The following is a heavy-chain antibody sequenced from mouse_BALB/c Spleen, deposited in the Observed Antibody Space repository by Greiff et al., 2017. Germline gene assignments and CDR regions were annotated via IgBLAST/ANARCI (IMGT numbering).Heavy chain of an antibody. CDR3: ARRDYYGSSHYFDY. V-gene: IGHV1-9*01. CDR1: GYTFSSYW. CDR2: ILPGSGST. J-gene: IGHJ2*01. Sequence: VQLQQSGAELMKPGASVKISCKATGYTFSSYWIEWVKQRPGHGLEWIGEILPGSGSTNYNEKFKGKATFTADTSSNTAYMQLSSLTSEDSAVYYCARRDYYGSSHYFDYWGQGTTLTVSS. D-gene: IGHD1-1*01.